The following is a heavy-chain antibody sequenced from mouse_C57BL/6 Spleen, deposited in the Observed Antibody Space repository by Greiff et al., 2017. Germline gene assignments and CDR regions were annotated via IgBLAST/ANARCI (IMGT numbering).Heavy chain of an antibody. CDR3: TRDWAKGFAY. CDR2: IDPETGGT. J-gene: IGHJ3*01. CDR1: GYTFTDYE. Sequence: VQLQQSGAELVRPGASVTLSCKASGYTFTDYEMHWVKQTPVHGLEWIGAIDPETGGTAYNQKFKGKAILTADKSSSTAYMALRSLTSEDSAVYYGTRDWAKGFAYWGQGTLVTVSA. D-gene: IGHD4-1*01. V-gene: IGHV1-15*01.